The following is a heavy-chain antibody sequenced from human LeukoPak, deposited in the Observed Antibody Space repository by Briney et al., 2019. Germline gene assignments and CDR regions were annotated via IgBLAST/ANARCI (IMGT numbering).Heavy chain of an antibody. V-gene: IGHV4-59*01. J-gene: IGHJ4*02. D-gene: IGHD3-22*01. Sequence: PSETLSLTCTVSGGSISSYYWSWIRQPPGQGLEWIGYIYYSGSTNYNPSLKSRVTISVDTSKNQFSLRPSSMTAADTAVYYCARVTGYMIEDYFDYWGQGTLVTVSS. CDR1: GGSISSYY. CDR2: IYYSGST. CDR3: ARVTGYMIEDYFDY.